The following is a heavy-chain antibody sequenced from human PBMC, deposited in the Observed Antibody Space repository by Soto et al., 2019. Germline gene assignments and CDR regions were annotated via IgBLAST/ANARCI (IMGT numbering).Heavy chain of an antibody. D-gene: IGHD4-17*01. Sequence: PGGSLRLSCAASGFTFSTYAMSWARQTPGKGLEWVSAISGSGDNTYYAVSVKGRFTISRDNSKNTLYLQMSSLRAEDTAVYYCAKGNLRTTVTTSDYWGQGSLVTVSS. CDR3: AKGNLRTTVTTSDY. J-gene: IGHJ4*02. CDR2: ISGSGDNT. CDR1: GFTFSTYA. V-gene: IGHV3-23*01.